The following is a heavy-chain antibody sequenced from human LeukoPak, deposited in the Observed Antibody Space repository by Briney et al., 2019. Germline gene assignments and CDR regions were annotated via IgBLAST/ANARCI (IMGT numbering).Heavy chain of an antibody. CDR2: IDNDGHGI. CDR1: GFTFSGYW. Sequence: GGSLRLSCATSGFTFSGYWMHWVRQGPEKGLELVSRIDNDGHGIIYADSVKGRFSTSRDNAKNTLYLQMNSLRVEDTAVYYCAAGGGWDPSFGVVTHIDAWGKGTTVTVSS. D-gene: IGHD3-3*01. J-gene: IGHJ6*03. CDR3: AAGGGWDPSFGVVTHIDA. V-gene: IGHV3-74*01.